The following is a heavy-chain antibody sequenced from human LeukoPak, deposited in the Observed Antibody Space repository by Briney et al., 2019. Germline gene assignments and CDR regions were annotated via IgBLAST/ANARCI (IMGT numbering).Heavy chain of an antibody. CDR2: INHSGST. V-gene: IGHV4-34*01. CDR1: GFTFSNAW. D-gene: IGHD3-3*01. Sequence: GSLRLSCAASGFTFSNAWMSWVRQAPGKGLEWIGEINHSGSTNYNPSLKSRVTISVDTSKNQFSLKLSSVTAADTAVYYCARSLEWLLSHYYYYYMDVWGKGTTVTVSS. CDR3: ARSLEWLLSHYYYYYMDV. J-gene: IGHJ6*03.